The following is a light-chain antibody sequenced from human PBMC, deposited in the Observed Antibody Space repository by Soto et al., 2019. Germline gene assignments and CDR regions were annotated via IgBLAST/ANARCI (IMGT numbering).Light chain of an antibody. CDR3: SSWTSSTTQV. J-gene: IGLJ3*02. Sequence: QSALTQPAAVSGSPGQSITISCTGTSSDVGVYDFVSWYQQHPLKAPKLIIYEVNNRPSGVSNRFSGSKSGNTASLTISGLHAEDEDDYYCSSWTSSTTQVLGGGTKVTVL. CDR2: EVN. CDR1: SSDVGVYDF. V-gene: IGLV2-14*01.